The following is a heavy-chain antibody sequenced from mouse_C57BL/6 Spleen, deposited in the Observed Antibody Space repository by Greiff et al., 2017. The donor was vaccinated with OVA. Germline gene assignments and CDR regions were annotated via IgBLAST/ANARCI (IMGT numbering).Heavy chain of an antibody. CDR3: ARLEYDYDGFAY. D-gene: IGHD2-4*01. V-gene: IGHV1-82*01. CDR2: IYPGDGDT. CDR1: GYAFSSSS. Sequence: VQLQQSGPELVKPGASVKISCKASGYAFSSSSMNWVKQRPGKGLEWIGRIYPGDGDTNYNGKFKGKATLTADKSSSTAYMQLSSLTSEDSAVYFCARLEYDYDGFAYWGQGTLVTVSA. J-gene: IGHJ3*01.